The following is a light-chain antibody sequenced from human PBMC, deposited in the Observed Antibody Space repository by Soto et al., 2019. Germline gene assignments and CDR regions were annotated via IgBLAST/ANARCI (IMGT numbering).Light chain of an antibody. Sequence: DIQMTQSPSTLSASVGDRVTITCRASQNINSWLAWYQQKPGKAPNLLIYEASSLESGVPSRFGGSGYGTEFTLTISSLQPDDFAPYYCQQYNRHEDIALGRVTKV. J-gene: IGKJ4*01. V-gene: IGKV1-5*03. CDR1: QNINSW. CDR3: QQYNRHEDIA. CDR2: EAS.